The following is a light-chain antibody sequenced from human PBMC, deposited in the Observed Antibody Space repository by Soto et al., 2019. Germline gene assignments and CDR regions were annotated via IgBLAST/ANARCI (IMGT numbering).Light chain of an antibody. CDR3: QQYEYSRT. CDR2: DVS. J-gene: IGKJ1*01. V-gene: IGKV1-5*01. CDR1: QSITAS. Sequence: DIQMTQSPSTLSASVGDSVTITCRASQSITASLAWYQQKPGEAPKLLIYDVSKLESGVPKRFSGSGSGTEYSLTIPSLQPDDLEAYDCQQYEYSRTFGQGTKVEIK.